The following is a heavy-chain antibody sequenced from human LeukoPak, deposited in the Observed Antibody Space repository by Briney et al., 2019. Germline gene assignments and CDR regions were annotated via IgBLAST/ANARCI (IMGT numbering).Heavy chain of an antibody. D-gene: IGHD5-18*01. Sequence: GESLRLSCATSGFTFSTYGMHWVRQAPGKGLEWVAFIGYDGSEIHYADSVKGRFTISRDNAKNSLYLQMNSLRAEDTAVYYCARYVDTAMVTDYWGQGTLVTVSS. V-gene: IGHV3-30*02. CDR3: ARYVDTAMVTDY. J-gene: IGHJ4*02. CDR2: IGYDGSEI. CDR1: GFTFSTYG.